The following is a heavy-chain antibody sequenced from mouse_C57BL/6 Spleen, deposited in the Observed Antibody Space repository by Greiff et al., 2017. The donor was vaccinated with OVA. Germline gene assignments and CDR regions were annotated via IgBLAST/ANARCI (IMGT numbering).Heavy chain of an antibody. CDR2: ISSGGSYT. V-gene: IGHV5-6*01. CDR3: ARHDGSSYRYYAMDY. J-gene: IGHJ4*01. CDR1: GFTLSSYG. Sequence: EVQGVESGGDLVKPGGSLKLSCAASGFTLSSYGMSWVRQTPDKRLEWVATISSGGSYTYYPDSVKGRFTISRDNAKNTLYLQMSSLKSEDTAMYYCARHDGSSYRYYAMDYWGQGTSVTVSS. D-gene: IGHD1-1*01.